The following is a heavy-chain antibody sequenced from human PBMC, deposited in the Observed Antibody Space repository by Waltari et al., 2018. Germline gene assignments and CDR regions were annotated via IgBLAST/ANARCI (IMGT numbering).Heavy chain of an antibody. CDR3: ARARDYGDYVDFFDY. CDR2: IYYSGST. Sequence: QVQLQESGPGLVKPSETLSLTCTVPGGSISSYYWSWIRQPPGKGLEWIGYIYYSGSTNYNPSLKSRVTISVDTSKNQFSLKLSSVTAADTAVYYCARARDYGDYVDFFDYWGQGTLVTVSS. J-gene: IGHJ4*02. V-gene: IGHV4-59*01. D-gene: IGHD4-17*01. CDR1: GGSISSYY.